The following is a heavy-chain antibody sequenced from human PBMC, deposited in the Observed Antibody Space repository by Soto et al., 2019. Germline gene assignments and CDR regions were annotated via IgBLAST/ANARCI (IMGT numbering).Heavy chain of an antibody. CDR1: GYTFTSYY. CDR2: INPSGGST. CDR3: AGDPDSHYNDSHASSHP. J-gene: IGHJ5*02. D-gene: IGHD4-4*01. V-gene: IGHV1-46*01. Sequence: ASVKVSCKASGYTFTSYYMHWVRQAPGQGLEWMGIINPSGGSTSYAQKFQGRVTISADKFTGTAYMELTGLRSDDTAVYYCAGDPDSHYNDSHASSHPWGQGTLVTVSS.